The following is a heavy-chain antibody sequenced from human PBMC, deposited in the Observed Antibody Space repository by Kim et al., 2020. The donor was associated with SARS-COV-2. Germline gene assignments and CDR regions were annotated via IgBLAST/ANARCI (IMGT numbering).Heavy chain of an antibody. D-gene: IGHD6-6*01. CDR2: ISYDGSNK. Sequence: GGSLRLSCAASGFTFSSYAMHWVRQAPGKGLEWVAVISYDGSNKYYADSVKGRFTISRDNSKNTLYLQMNSLRAEDTAVYYCARQRYSSDYWGQGTLVTV. J-gene: IGHJ4*02. V-gene: IGHV3-30*04. CDR3: ARQRYSSDY. CDR1: GFTFSSYA.